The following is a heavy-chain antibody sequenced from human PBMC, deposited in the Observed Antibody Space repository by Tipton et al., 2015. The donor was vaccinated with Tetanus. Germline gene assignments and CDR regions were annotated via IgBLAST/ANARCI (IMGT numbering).Heavy chain of an antibody. V-gene: IGHV4-59*01. CDR2: VSYSGRT. Sequence: VKPSETLSLICTVSGGSMNSYYWSWIRQPPGKGLEWLAYVSYSGRTNSNYSLKSRITISQDTSKNQFSLRLTSVNAADTAVYYCARDRGVRGGYYYYHGMDVWGQGTTVTVSS. CDR1: GGSMNSYY. CDR3: ARDRGVRGGYYYYHGMDV. J-gene: IGHJ6*02. D-gene: IGHD3-10*01.